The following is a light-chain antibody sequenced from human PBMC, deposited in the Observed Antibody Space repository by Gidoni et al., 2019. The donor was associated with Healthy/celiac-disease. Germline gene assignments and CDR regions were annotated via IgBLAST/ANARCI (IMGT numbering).Light chain of an antibody. Sequence: QSVLTQPPSVSAAPGHKVTISCSGSSSNIGNNSVSWYQQLPGTAPKLLIYENNKRPSGIPDRFSGSKSGTSATLGITGLQTGDEADYYCGTWDSSLSAVVFGGGTKLTVL. CDR2: ENN. J-gene: IGLJ2*01. V-gene: IGLV1-51*02. CDR3: GTWDSSLSAVV. CDR1: SSNIGNNS.